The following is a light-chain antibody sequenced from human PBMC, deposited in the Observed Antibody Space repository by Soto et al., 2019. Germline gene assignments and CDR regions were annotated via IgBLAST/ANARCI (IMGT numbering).Light chain of an antibody. V-gene: IGKV3-20*01. J-gene: IGKJ2*01. CDR1: QSVSRVY. CDR3: QQYRGSLYT. CDR2: GTS. Sequence: ESVLTQSPGTLSLSPGERATLSCRASQSVSRVYLAWYQHKPGQAPRLLIYGTSNRAPGIPDRFSGSESGTETDFTLTLSRVEPEDFAVYYCQQYRGSLYTFGQGTKLEIK.